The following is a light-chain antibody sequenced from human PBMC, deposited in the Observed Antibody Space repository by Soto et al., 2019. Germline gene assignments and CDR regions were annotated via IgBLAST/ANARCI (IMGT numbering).Light chain of an antibody. V-gene: IGKV3-15*01. J-gene: IGKJ5*01. Sequence: EILLTQSPGTLSLSPGERATLSCRASQSVSSRYLAWYQHKPGQAPRLLIYGASTRATGISARFSGSGSGTEFTLTISSLQSEDFAVYYCQQYEKWPPSITFGQGTRLEI. CDR1: QSVSSRY. CDR2: GAS. CDR3: QQYEKWPPSIT.